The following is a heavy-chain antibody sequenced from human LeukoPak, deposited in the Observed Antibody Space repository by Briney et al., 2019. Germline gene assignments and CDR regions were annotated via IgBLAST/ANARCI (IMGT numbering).Heavy chain of an antibody. Sequence: SETLSLTCIVSVGSISSIGYYWGWIRQPPGKGLEWIGSVYYSGSTFYNPSLKSRVTTSVDTSKSQFSLKLNSMTAADTAVYYCARGYCSGGSCYWGDYWGQGALVTVSS. J-gene: IGHJ4*02. D-gene: IGHD2-15*01. CDR1: VGSISSIGYY. CDR3: ARGYCSGGSCYWGDY. CDR2: VYYSGST. V-gene: IGHV4-39*01.